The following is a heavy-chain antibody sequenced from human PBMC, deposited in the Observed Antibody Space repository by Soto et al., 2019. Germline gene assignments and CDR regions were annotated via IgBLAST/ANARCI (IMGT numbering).Heavy chain of an antibody. CDR2: IWYDGSNK. CDR3: ARDLSQARNVFGYFDAMAV. J-gene: IGHJ6*01. CDR1: GLTFSRYG. D-gene: IGHD3-9*01. Sequence: PGGSLRLSCAASGLTFSRYGIHWVRQAPGKGLEWVAVIWYDGSNKYYADSVKGRFTISRDNSKNTLYLQMNSLRAEDTAVYYCARDLSQARNVFGYFDAMAVWGQWTIVTVSS. V-gene: IGHV3-33*01.